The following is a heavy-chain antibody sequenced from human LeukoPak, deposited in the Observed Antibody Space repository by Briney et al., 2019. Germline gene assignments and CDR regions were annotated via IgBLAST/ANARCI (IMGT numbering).Heavy chain of an antibody. Sequence: SETLSLTCTVSGGSISSGGYYWSWIRQHPGKGLEWIGYIYYSGSTYYNPSLKTRVTISVDASKNQFSLKLSSVTAADTAVYYCAREDQLAVDYWGQGTLVTVSS. J-gene: IGHJ4*02. V-gene: IGHV4-31*03. CDR3: AREDQLAVDY. D-gene: IGHD2-2*01. CDR1: GGSISSGGYY. CDR2: IYYSGST.